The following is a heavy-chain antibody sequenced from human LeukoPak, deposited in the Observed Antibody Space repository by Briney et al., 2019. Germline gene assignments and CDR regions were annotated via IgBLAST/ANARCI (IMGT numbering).Heavy chain of an antibody. D-gene: IGHD6-19*01. CDR1: GFTFDDYG. Sequence: GGSLRLSCAASGFTFDDYGMSWVRQAPGKGLEWVSGINWNGGSTGYADSVKGRFTISRDNAKNSLYLQMNSLRAEDTALYYCARDPPEQCLALTYFDYWGQGTLVTVSS. CDR2: INWNGGST. CDR3: ARDPPEQCLALTYFDY. V-gene: IGHV3-20*04. J-gene: IGHJ4*02.